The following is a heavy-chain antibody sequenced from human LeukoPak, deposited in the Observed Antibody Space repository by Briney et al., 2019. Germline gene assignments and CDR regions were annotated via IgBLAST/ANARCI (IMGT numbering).Heavy chain of an antibody. CDR1: GFTFSSYA. CDR3: ARDLYIAAAGTKVGY. Sequence: PGRSLRLSCAASGFTFSSYAMHWVRQAPGKGLEWVAVISYDGSNKYYADSVKGRFTISRDNSKNTLYLQMNSLRAEDTAVYYCARDLYIAAAGTKVGYWGQGTLVTVSS. J-gene: IGHJ4*02. V-gene: IGHV3-30-3*01. CDR2: ISYDGSNK. D-gene: IGHD6-13*01.